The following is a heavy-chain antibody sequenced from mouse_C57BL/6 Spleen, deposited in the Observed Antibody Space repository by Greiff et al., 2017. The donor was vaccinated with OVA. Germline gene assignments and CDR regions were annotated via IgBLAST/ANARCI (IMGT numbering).Heavy chain of an antibody. Sequence: EVKVEESGGGLVQPGGSLKLSCAASGFTFSDYYMYWVRQTPEKRLEWVAYISNGGGSTYYPDTVKGRFTISRDNAKNTLYLQMSRLKSEDTAMYYCARQGGTWFAYWGQGTLVTVSA. CDR1: GFTFSDYY. D-gene: IGHD3-3*01. CDR2: ISNGGGST. J-gene: IGHJ3*01. CDR3: ARQGGTWFAY. V-gene: IGHV5-12*01.